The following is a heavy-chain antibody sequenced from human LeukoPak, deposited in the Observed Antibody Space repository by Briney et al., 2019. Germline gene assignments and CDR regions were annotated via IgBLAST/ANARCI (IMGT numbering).Heavy chain of an antibody. Sequence: GESLKISCKGSGFSFPNYWIGWVRQMPGKGLEWMGIIYPEDSDTRYSPSFQGHVTMSADTSIMTAYLHWSSLKASDTAMYYCARETFRGTAFDIWGQGTMVTVSS. V-gene: IGHV5-51*01. CDR2: IYPEDSDT. CDR3: ARETFRGTAFDI. CDR1: GFSFPNYW. D-gene: IGHD3-16*01. J-gene: IGHJ3*02.